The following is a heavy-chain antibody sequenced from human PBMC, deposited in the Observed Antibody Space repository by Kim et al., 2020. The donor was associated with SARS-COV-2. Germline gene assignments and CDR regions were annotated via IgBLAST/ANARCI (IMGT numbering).Heavy chain of an antibody. CDR3: ARDSSSTYDY. D-gene: IGHD6-13*01. V-gene: IGHV3-30*09. Sequence: KTNANTWKGRFALSRDRSKNTLYLKMNSRRAEDSAVYYCARDSSSTYDYWGQGTQVTVSS. J-gene: IGHJ4*02. CDR2: K.